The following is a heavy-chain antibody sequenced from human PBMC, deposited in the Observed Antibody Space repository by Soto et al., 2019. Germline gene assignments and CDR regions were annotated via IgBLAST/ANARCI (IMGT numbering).Heavy chain of an antibody. J-gene: IGHJ6*02. CDR2: IYYSGST. CDR3: ASSNIAAAGFYYYGMDV. CDR1: GDSISSYY. D-gene: IGHD6-13*01. Sequence: PSETLSLTCTVSGDSISSYYWSWIRQPPGKGLEWIGYIYYSGSTNYNPSLKSRVTISVDMSKNQFSLNLSSVTAADTAVYYCASSNIAAAGFYYYGMDVWGRGTTVTVSS. V-gene: IGHV4-59*01.